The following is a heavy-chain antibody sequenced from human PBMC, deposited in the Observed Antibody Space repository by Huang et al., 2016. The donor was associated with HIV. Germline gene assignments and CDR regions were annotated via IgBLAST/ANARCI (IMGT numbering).Heavy chain of an antibody. CDR1: GGSLSDYH. J-gene: IGHJ4*02. CDR2: INNSVSD. V-gene: IGHV4-34*01. Sequence: QVQLQQWGAGLLKPSVTLSLTCAVSGGSLSDYHWSWIRQSPVKGMEWIGKINNSVSDNYNQVLKSRVTISLDSSKHQFALELSSVTAADTAVYYCARGTNTGRYDTGGWYYFDYWGQGTLGTVSS. D-gene: IGHD3-10*01. CDR3: ARGTNTGRYDTGGWYYFDY.